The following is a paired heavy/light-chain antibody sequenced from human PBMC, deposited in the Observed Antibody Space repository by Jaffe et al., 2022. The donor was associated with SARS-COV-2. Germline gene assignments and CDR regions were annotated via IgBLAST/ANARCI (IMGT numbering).Heavy chain of an antibody. V-gene: IGHV3-9*01. CDR3: AKDFYGSGEIDV. Sequence: EVQLVESGGGLIQPGRSLRLSCVVSGFMFENYDMHWVRQAPGKGLEWVSGITRSGLSIGYADSVKGRFTISRDNAKKSLYLQMNSVRAEDTALYYCAKDFYGSGEIDVWGKGTTVTVSS. J-gene: IGHJ6*04. CDR2: ITRSGLSI. D-gene: IGHD3-10*01. CDR1: GFMFENYD.
Light chain of an antibody. Sequence: VLTQSPDTLPLSPGETATLSCRASQSVTSTSIAWYHHKPGQPPRLLIYATFARASDIPDRFRGDGSGTDFTLTISRLEPEDFGVYYCQYCDTSPYIFGQGTRLEI. CDR3: QYCDTSPYI. V-gene: IGKV3-20*01. J-gene: IGKJ2*01. CDR1: QSVTSTS. CDR2: ATF.